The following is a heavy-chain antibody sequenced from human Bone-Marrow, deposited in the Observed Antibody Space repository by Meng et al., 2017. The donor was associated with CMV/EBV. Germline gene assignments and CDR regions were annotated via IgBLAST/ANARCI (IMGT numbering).Heavy chain of an antibody. J-gene: IGHJ4*02. D-gene: IGHD3-22*01. CDR2: IKQDGSEK. Sequence: GESLKISCAASGFTFSSYWMSWVRQAPGKGLEWVANIKQDGSEKFYVDSVKGRFTISRDNAKNSLYQQMNSLRAEDTAVYYCARDPWPRDYYDSRPLWGQGTLVTVSS. CDR3: ARDPWPRDYYDSRPL. CDR1: GFTFSSYW. V-gene: IGHV3-7*01.